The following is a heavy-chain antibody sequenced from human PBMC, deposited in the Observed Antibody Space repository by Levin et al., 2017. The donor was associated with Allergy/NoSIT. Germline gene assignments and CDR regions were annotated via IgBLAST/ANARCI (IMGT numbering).Heavy chain of an antibody. Sequence: GGSLRLSCAASVFTFSTYVMTWVRQAPRKGLEWVSTITGSGVGTYYADSVKGRFTIARDNSKNTLYLQMNSLRAEDTAVYYCATRTGLEYWGQGTLVTVSS. J-gene: IGHJ4*02. CDR3: ATRTGLEY. CDR1: VFTFSTYV. V-gene: IGHV3-23*01. D-gene: IGHD1-14*01. CDR2: ITGSGVGT.